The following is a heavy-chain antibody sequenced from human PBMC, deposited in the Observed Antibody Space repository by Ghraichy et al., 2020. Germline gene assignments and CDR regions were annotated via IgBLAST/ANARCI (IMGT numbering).Heavy chain of an antibody. J-gene: IGHJ4*02. V-gene: IGHV3-43*01. CDR2: INWDGRSA. D-gene: IGHD5-18*01. Sequence: GGSLRLSCAASGFTFDDYNMHWVRQAPGKGLEWVSLINWDGRSAYYADSVKGRFTISRDSSTQSLHLQMNGLRTEDTAFYYCGKDKGYNYGHAIDYWGQGTLVTVSS. CDR1: GFTFDDYN. CDR3: GKDKGYNYGHAIDY.